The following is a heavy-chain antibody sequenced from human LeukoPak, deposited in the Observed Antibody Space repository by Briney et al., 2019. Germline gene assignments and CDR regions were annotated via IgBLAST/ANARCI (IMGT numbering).Heavy chain of an antibody. J-gene: IGHJ3*02. Sequence: PSETLSLTCTVSGGSISSSSYYWGWIRQPPGKGLEWIGSIYYSGSTYYNPSLKSRVTISVDTSKNQFSLKLSSVTAADTAVYYCALYSGSYFGKEAFDIWGQGTMVTVSS. CDR3: ALYSGSYFGKEAFDI. CDR1: GGSISSSSYY. D-gene: IGHD1-26*01. CDR2: IYYSGST. V-gene: IGHV4-39*07.